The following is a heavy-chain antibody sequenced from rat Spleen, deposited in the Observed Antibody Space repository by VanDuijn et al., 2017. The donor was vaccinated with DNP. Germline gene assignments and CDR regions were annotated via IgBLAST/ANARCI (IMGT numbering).Heavy chain of an antibody. J-gene: IGHJ2*01. D-gene: IGHD1-4*01. CDR1: GFTFSDYY. CDR3: ARHVLPLRVWDY. Sequence: EVQLMESGGGSVQPGRSLKLSCAASGFTFSDYYMAWVRQAPTKGLEWVAYTNYAGGSTYNGDSVKGRFTISRDNAKNTLYLQINSLRSEDMATYYCARHVLPLRVWDYWGQGVMVTVSS. CDR2: TNYAGGST. V-gene: IGHV5-22*01.